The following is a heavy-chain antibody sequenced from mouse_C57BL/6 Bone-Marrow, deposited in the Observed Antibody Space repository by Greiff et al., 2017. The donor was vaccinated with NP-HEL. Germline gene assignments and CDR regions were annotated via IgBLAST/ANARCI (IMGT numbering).Heavy chain of an antibody. CDR2: IHPNSGST. D-gene: IGHD2-2*01. CDR3: APIYYGFSWFAY. Sequence: QVQLQQSGAELVKPGASVKLSCKASGYTFTSYWMHWVKQRPGQGLEWIGMIHPNSGSTNYNEKFKSKATLTVDKSSSTAYMQLSSLTSEDSAVYYCAPIYYGFSWFAYWGQGTLVTVSA. J-gene: IGHJ3*01. CDR1: GYTFTSYW. V-gene: IGHV1-64*01.